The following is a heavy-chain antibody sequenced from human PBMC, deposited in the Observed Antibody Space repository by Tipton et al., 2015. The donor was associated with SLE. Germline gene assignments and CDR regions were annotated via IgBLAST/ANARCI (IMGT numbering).Heavy chain of an antibody. D-gene: IGHD6-19*01. Sequence: SLRLSCAASGFTFSSYAMSWVRQAPRKGLEWVSTISGSGGSTYYADSVKGRFTISRDNSKNTLYLQMNSLRAEDTAVYYCANGYSSGWYQFDYWGQETLVSVSS. CDR2: ISGSGGST. CDR3: ANGYSSGWYQFDY. J-gene: IGHJ4*02. V-gene: IGHV3-23*01. CDR1: GFTFSSYA.